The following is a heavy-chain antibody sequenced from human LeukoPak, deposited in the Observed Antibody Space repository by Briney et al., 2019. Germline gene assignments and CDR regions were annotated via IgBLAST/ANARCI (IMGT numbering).Heavy chain of an antibody. V-gene: IGHV3-23*01. J-gene: IGHJ4*02. CDR2: ISGSGGST. D-gene: IGHD3-3*01. Sequence: GGSLRLSCAASGFTFSSYAMSWVRQAPGKGLEWVSAISGSGGSTYYADSVKGWFTISRDNSKNTLYLQMNSLRAEDTAVYYCAKRAGDLPRFLEWPSTPYYFDYWGQGTLVTVSS. CDR1: GFTFSSYA. CDR3: AKRAGDLPRFLEWPSTPYYFDY.